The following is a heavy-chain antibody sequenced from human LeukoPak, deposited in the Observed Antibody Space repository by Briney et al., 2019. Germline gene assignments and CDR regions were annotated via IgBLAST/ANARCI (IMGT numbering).Heavy chain of an antibody. CDR1: GGSISSSSYY. J-gene: IGHJ5*02. V-gene: IGHV4-39*01. D-gene: IGHD2-2*01. CDR2: IYYSGST. CDR3: ARNESVVVAGRPKYNCFDP. Sequence: PSETLSLTCTVSGGSISSSSYYWGWLRQPPGKGLEWIGSIYYSGSTYYNPSLKSRVTISVDTSKNQFSLKLSSVTAADTALYYCARNESVVVAGRPKYNCFDPWGQGTLVTVSS.